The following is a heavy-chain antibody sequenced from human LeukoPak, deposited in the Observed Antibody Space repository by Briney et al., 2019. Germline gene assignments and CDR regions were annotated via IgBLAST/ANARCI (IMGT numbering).Heavy chain of an antibody. D-gene: IGHD1-26*01. J-gene: IGHJ4*02. CDR2: IKQDGSEK. Sequence: GGSLRLSCAASGFTFSSYWMSWVRQAPGKGLEWVANIKQDGSEKYYVDSVKGRFTISRENAKNSLYLQMNSLRAGDTAVYYCASIRSGSYYFDYWGQGTLVTVSS. CDR3: ASIRSGSYYFDY. V-gene: IGHV3-7*01. CDR1: GFTFSSYW.